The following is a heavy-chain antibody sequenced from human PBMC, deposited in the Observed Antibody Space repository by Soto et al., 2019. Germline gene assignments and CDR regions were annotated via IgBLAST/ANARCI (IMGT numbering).Heavy chain of an antibody. Sequence: LRLSCAASGFTFSSYGMHWVRQAPGKGLEWVAVISYDGSNKYYADSVKGRFTISRDNSKNTLCLQMNSLRAEDTAVYYCAKVAINHAFDIWGQGTMVTVS. CDR1: GFTFSSYG. CDR3: AKVAINHAFDI. CDR2: ISYDGSNK. V-gene: IGHV3-30*18. J-gene: IGHJ3*02. D-gene: IGHD2-21*01.